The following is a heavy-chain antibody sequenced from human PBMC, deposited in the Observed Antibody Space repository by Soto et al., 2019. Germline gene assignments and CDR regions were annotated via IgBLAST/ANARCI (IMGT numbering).Heavy chain of an antibody. V-gene: IGHV4-30-2*01. Sequence: SETLSLTCAVSGGSISSGGYSWSWIRQPPGKGLEWIGYIYHSGSTYYNPSLKSRVTISADRSKNQFSLKLSSVTAADTAVYYCASRIDYDSSGSYFDYWGQGTLVTVSS. CDR2: IYHSGST. D-gene: IGHD3-22*01. J-gene: IGHJ4*02. CDR1: GGSISSGGYS. CDR3: ASRIDYDSSGSYFDY.